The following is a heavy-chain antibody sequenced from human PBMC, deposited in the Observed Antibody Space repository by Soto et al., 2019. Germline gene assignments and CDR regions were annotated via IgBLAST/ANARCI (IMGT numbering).Heavy chain of an antibody. V-gene: IGHV3-73*01. CDR2: IRSKANSYAT. J-gene: IGHJ6*03. CDR3: TKARYYYYYYMDV. Sequence: GESLKISCAASGFTFSGSAMHWVRQASGKGLEWVGRIRSKANSYATAYAASVKGRFTISRDDSKNTAYLQMNSLKTEDTAVYYCTKARYYYYYYMDVWGKGTTVTVSS. CDR1: GFTFSGSA.